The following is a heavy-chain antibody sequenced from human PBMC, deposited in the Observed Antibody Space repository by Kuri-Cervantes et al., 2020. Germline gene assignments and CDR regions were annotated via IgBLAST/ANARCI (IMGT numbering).Heavy chain of an antibody. CDR1: GGSISSSSYY. D-gene: IGHD2-15*01. CDR3: ARGLVGYCSGVSCYSNRMHRTTTFDI. Sequence: SETLSLTCTVSGGSISSSSYYWGWIGQPPGKGLEWIGCIYYSGSTYYNPSLKSRVTISVDTSKNQFSLKLSFVTAADTAVYYCARGLVGYCSGVSCYSNRMHRTTTFDIWGQGTMVTVSS. CDR2: IYYSGST. V-gene: IGHV4-39*07. J-gene: IGHJ3*02.